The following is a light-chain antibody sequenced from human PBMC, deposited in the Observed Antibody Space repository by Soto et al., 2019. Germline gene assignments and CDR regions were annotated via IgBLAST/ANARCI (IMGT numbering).Light chain of an antibody. CDR2: EVT. Sequence: QCTLTQPASVAGSPVQSVTISCTGTSSDIGGYYFVSWYQQHPGKAPKLLIYEVTYRPSGVSHRFSGSKSGNTASLTISGLQADDEADYYCSSYTSGHTRVFGTGTKVTVL. V-gene: IGLV2-14*03. CDR3: SSYTSGHTRV. J-gene: IGLJ1*01. CDR1: SSDIGGYYF.